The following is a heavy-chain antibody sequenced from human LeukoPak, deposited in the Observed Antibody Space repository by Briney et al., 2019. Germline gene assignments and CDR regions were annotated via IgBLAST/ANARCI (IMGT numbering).Heavy chain of an antibody. CDR1: GGSISSYY. D-gene: IGHD3-10*01. Sequence: PSETLSLTCTVSGGSISSYYWSWIRQPAGKGLEWIGRIYTSGSTNYNPSLKSRVTMSVDTSKNQFSLKLSSVTAADTAVYYCARDRYIYGSGDIYDYWGQGTLLTVSS. V-gene: IGHV4-4*07. J-gene: IGHJ4*02. CDR3: ARDRYIYGSGDIYDY. CDR2: IYTSGST.